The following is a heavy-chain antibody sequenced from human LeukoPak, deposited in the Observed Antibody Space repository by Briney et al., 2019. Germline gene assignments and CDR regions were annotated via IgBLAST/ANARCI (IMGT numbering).Heavy chain of an antibody. J-gene: IGHJ5*02. V-gene: IGHV1-69*05. D-gene: IGHD5-18*01. CDR2: IIPIFGTA. Sequence: ASVKVSCKASGGTFSSYAISWVRQAPGQGLEWMGRIIPIFGTANYAQKFQGRVTITTDESTSTAYMELSSLRSEDTAVYYCARDLPENTAFNRFDPWGQGTLVTVSS. CDR1: GGTFSSYA. CDR3: ARDLPENTAFNRFDP.